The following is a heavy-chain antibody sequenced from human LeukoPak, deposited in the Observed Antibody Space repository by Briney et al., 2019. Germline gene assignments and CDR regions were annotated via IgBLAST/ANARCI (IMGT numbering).Heavy chain of an antibody. CDR3: ARGATYAYYFDY. Sequence: GGSLRLSCAASGFSFSRYWIHWVRQAPGKGLEWVSRINPDGSTTTYADSVKGRFTISRDNAKNTVYLQMNSLRAEDTAVYYCARGATYAYYFDYWGQGILVTVSS. CDR1: GFSFSRYW. J-gene: IGHJ4*02. D-gene: IGHD4-17*01. CDR2: INPDGSTT. V-gene: IGHV3-74*01.